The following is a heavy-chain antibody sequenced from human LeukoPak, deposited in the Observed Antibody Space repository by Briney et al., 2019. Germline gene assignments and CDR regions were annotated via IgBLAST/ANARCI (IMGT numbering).Heavy chain of an antibody. V-gene: IGHV4-39*01. CDR1: GVSISSSSYY. CDR3: ARPVPSRLGWFDP. Sequence: SETLSLTCTVSGVSISSSSYYWGWIRQPPGKGLEWIGSIYYSGSTYYNPSLKSRVSISVHTSKNQFSLKLRSVTAADTAVYYCARPVPSRLGWFDPWGQGTLVTVSS. CDR2: IYYSGST. J-gene: IGHJ5*02. D-gene: IGHD1-1*01.